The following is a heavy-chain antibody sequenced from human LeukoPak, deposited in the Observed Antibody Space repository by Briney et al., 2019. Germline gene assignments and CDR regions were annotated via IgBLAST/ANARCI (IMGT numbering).Heavy chain of an antibody. CDR1: GFTASSNY. V-gene: IGHV3-66*01. Sequence: GGSLRLSCAASGFTASSNYMSWVRQAPGKGLEWVSVIYSGGSTYYADSVKGRFTISRDNSKNTLHLQMNSLRAEDTAVYYCARDLYYFDYWGQGTLVTVSS. CDR3: ARDLYYFDY. CDR2: IYSGGST. J-gene: IGHJ4*02.